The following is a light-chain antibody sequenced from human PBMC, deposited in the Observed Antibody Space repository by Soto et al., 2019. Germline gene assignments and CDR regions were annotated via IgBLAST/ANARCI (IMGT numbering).Light chain of an antibody. CDR1: QSFDSN. CDR2: GAS. V-gene: IGKV3-15*01. CDR3: QQYNDWPSMYT. Sequence: EIVMTQSPATLSASPGERATLSCRASQSFDSNLAWYQQKPGQAPRLLIFGASTRASGVPARFSGSGSGTEFTLTISSLQSEDFAVYYCQQYNDWPSMYTFGQGTKLEMK. J-gene: IGKJ2*01.